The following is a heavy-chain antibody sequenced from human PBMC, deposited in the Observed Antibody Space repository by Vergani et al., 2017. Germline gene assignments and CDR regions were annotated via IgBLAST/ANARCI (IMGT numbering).Heavy chain of an antibody. Sequence: QVQLVQSGAEVKKPGSSVKVSCKASGGTFSSDAISWVRQAPGQGLEWMGGIIHIFGTANYAQKFQGRVTITADESTSTSYMELSSLRSEDTAVYYCARAYDFWSGYSNWLDPWGQRTLVTVSS. D-gene: IGHD3-3*01. V-gene: IGHV1-69*01. CDR1: GGTFSSDA. CDR3: ARAYDFWSGYSNWLDP. J-gene: IGHJ5*02. CDR2: IIHIFGTA.